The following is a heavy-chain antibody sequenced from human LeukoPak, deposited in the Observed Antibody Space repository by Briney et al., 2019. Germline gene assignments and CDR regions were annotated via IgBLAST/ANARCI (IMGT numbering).Heavy chain of an antibody. CDR2: IYYRGST. CDR1: GGSMSSYY. D-gene: IGHD4-17*01. J-gene: IGHJ3*02. V-gene: IGHV4-59*08. CDR3: ARPHYGDYHVGAFDI. Sequence: SETLSLTCTVSGGSMSSYYWSWIRQPPGKGLEWIGYIYYRGSTNYNPSLKSRVTISIDTSKKQFSLRLRSVTAADTAVYYCARPHYGDYHVGAFDIWGQGTLVTVSS.